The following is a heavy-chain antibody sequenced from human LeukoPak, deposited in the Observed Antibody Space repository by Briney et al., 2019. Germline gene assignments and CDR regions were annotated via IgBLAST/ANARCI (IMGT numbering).Heavy chain of an antibody. Sequence: GGSLRLSCAASGFTFSSYGMHWVRQAPGKGLEWVAFIRYDGSNKYYADSVKGRFTISRDNSKNTLYLQMNSLRAEDTAVYYCASRYYYDSSGYAPPAYWGQGTLVTVSS. V-gene: IGHV3-30*02. CDR3: ASRYYYDSSGYAPPAY. CDR2: IRYDGSNK. D-gene: IGHD3-22*01. CDR1: GFTFSSYG. J-gene: IGHJ4*02.